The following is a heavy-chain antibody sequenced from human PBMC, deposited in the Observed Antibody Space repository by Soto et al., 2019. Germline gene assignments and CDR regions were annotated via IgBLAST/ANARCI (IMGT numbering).Heavy chain of an antibody. V-gene: IGHV4-34*01. CDR3: ARVYCGGGTCYFVDF. CDR2: INHSGST. D-gene: IGHD2-15*01. Sequence: SETLSLTCAVYGGSFSGYYWSWIRQPPGKGLEWIGEINHSGSTNYNPSLKSRVTISVDTSKNQFSLKLSSVTAADTAVYYCARVYCGGGTCYFVDFWGRGTLVTVSS. CDR1: GGSFSGYY. J-gene: IGHJ4*02.